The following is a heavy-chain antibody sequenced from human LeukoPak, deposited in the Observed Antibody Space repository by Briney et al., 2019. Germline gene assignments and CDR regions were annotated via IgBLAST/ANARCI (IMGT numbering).Heavy chain of an antibody. D-gene: IGHD3-10*01. J-gene: IGHJ3*02. CDR2: TYYSGST. Sequence: PSETLSLTCTASGGSISSSSYYWGWIRQPPGKGLEWIGSTYYSGSTYYHPSLKSRVTISVDTSKNQFSLKLSSVTAADTAVYYCARRMVRGINPNNDAFDIWGQGTMVTVSS. CDR3: ARRMVRGINPNNDAFDI. V-gene: IGHV4-39*01. CDR1: GGSISSSSYY.